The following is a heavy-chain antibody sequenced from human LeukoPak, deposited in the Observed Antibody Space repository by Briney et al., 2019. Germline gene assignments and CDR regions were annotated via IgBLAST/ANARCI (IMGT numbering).Heavy chain of an antibody. J-gene: IGHJ3*02. V-gene: IGHV1-2*02. CDR2: VNPNSGCT. CDR3: ARVSGSSGWSPDATDAFDI. Sequence: GASVKVSCKASGYTFTGYYMHWVRHAPGQGLEWMGWVNPNSGCTNYAQKFQGRVTMTRDTSISTAYMELSRLRSDDTAVYYCARVSGSSGWSPDATDAFDIWGQGTMVTVSS. CDR1: GYTFTGYY. D-gene: IGHD6-19*01.